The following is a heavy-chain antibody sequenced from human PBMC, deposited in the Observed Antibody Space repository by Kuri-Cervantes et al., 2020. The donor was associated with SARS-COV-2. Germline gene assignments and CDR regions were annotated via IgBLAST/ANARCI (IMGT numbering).Heavy chain of an antibody. CDR3: ARDLLGVGYCSGGSCPYYFDY. CDR2: ISAYNGNT. CDR1: GYTFTSYG. D-gene: IGHD2-15*01. Sequence: ASVKVSCKASGYTFTSYGSSWVRQAPGQGLEWMGWISAYNGNTNYAQKLQGRVTMTTDTSTSTAYMELRSLRSDDTAVYYCARDLLGVGYCSGGSCPYYFDYWGQGTLVTVSS. J-gene: IGHJ4*02. V-gene: IGHV1-18*01.